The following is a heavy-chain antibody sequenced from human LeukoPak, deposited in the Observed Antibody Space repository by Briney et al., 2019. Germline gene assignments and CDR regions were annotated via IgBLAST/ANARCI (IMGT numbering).Heavy chain of an antibody. Sequence: GESLKISCKGSGYRFTDYWIAWVRQMPGKGLEWMGIIYPGDSDSRYSPSFQGQVTFSADKSISTAYLQWSSLKASDTAMYYCARHVSSSRVAYDVWGQGTMVTVSS. CDR2: IYPGDSDS. CDR3: ARHVSSSRVAYDV. J-gene: IGHJ3*01. V-gene: IGHV5-51*01. D-gene: IGHD2-2*01. CDR1: GYRFTDYW.